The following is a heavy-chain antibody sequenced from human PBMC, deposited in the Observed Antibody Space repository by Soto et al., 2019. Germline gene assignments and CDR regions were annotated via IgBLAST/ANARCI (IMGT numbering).Heavy chain of an antibody. Sequence: ASVKVSCKASGGTFSIYTSSWVRQAPGQGLEWMGRIIPILDIANYAQKFQGRVTITADKSTSTTYMELSSLRSEDTAVYYCARDIGTTVTYNWFDPWGQGTLVTVSS. V-gene: IGHV1-69*04. D-gene: IGHD4-17*01. CDR3: ARDIGTTVTYNWFDP. CDR1: GGTFSIYT. J-gene: IGHJ5*02. CDR2: IIPILDIA.